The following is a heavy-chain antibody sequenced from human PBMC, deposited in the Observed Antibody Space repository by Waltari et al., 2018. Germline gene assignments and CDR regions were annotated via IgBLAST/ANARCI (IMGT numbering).Heavy chain of an antibody. CDR1: EFTFSSYA. Sequence: QVQLVESGGGVVQPGRSLRLSCAASEFTFSSYAMHWVRQAPGKGLEWVVFISNNERNIYYVASVKGRFAISRDNSKKMLYLQMNSLRAEDTAVYYCARDYCDRTNCHGMDVWGQGTTVTVSS. J-gene: IGHJ6*02. CDR2: ISNNERNI. D-gene: IGHD3-22*01. V-gene: IGHV3-30*09. CDR3: ARDYCDRTNCHGMDV.